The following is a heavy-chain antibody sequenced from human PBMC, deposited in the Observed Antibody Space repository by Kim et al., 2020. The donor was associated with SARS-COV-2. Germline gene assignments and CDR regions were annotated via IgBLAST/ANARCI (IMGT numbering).Heavy chain of an antibody. J-gene: IGHJ4*02. D-gene: IGHD2-15*01. CDR3: ARRYCSGGSCYSSSNDY. V-gene: IGHV1-18*01. CDR2: ISAYNGNT. Sequence: ASVKVSCKASGYTFTSYGISWVRQAPGQGLEWMGWISAYNGNTNYAQKLQGRVTMTTDTSTSTAYMELRSLRSDDTAVYYCARRYCSGGSCYSSSNDYWGQGTLVTVSS. CDR1: GYTFTSYG.